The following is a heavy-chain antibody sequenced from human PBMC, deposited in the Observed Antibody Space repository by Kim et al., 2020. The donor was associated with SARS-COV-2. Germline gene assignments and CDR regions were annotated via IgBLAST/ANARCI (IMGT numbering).Heavy chain of an antibody. CDR1: GFTVSNSY. J-gene: IGHJ4*02. D-gene: IGHD3-3*01. Sequence: GGSLRLSCAASGFTVSNSYMTWIRQAPGKGLEWVSVIYDDGTTYYADSVKGRFTISRDSPENTLYLQMNSLSVEDTAMYYCARGARFSAIVDFWGQGTLV. CDR3: ARGARFSAIVDF. CDR2: IYDDGTT. V-gene: IGHV3-53*01.